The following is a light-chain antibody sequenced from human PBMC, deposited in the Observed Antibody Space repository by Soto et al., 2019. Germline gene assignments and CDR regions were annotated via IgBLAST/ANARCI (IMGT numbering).Light chain of an antibody. J-gene: IGLJ2*01. V-gene: IGLV1-44*01. CDR1: SFNIGSNT. CDR2: SNN. CDR3: ATWDDNLDGPV. Sequence: QSVLTQPPSASGTPGQRVTISCSGSSFNIGSNTVNWYQQLPGTAPKLLIYSNNQRPSGVPDRFSGSKSGTSASLAISGLQSEDEADYYCATWDDNLDGPVFGGGTKVTVL.